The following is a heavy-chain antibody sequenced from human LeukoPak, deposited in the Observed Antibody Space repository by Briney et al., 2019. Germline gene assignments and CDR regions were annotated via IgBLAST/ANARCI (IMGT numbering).Heavy chain of an antibody. V-gene: IGHV1-2*02. D-gene: IGHD1-1*01. CDR2: INPNSGGT. CDR1: GYTFTGHY. J-gene: IGHJ6*03. Sequence: GSVKVSCKASGYTFTGHYMHWVRQAPGQGLEWMGWINPNSGGTNYAQKFQGRVTMTRDTSTSTVYMELSSLRSEDTAVYYCARGRYNWNADYYMDVWGKGTTVTISS. CDR3: ARGRYNWNADYYMDV.